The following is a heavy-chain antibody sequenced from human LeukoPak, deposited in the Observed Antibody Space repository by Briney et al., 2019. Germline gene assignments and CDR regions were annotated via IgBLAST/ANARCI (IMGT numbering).Heavy chain of an antibody. D-gene: IGHD3-3*01. J-gene: IGHJ6*02. CDR3: ARDQSGSDFWSGYYSTYYYYYGMDV. V-gene: IGHV3-30-3*01. CDR1: GFTFSIYA. CDR2: ISYDGSNK. Sequence: PGRSLRLSCAASGFTFSIYAMHWVRQAPGKGLEWVAVISYDGSNKYYADSVKGRFTISRDNSKNTLYLQMNSLRAEDTAVYYCARDQSGSDFWSGYYSTYYYYYGMDVWGQGTTVTVSS.